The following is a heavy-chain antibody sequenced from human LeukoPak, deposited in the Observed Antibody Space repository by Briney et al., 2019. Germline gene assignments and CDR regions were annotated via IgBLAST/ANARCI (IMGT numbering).Heavy chain of an antibody. CDR3: AREGRSGYYDSSGYYAATTVIPFDI. CDR2: INHSGST. D-gene: IGHD3-22*01. J-gene: IGHJ3*02. Sequence: PSETLSLTCAVYGGSFSGYYWSWIRQPPGKGLEWIGEINHSGSTNYIPSLKSRVTVSVDTSKNQFSLKLSSVTAADTAVYYCAREGRSGYYDSSGYYAATTVIPFDIWGQGTMVTVSS. CDR1: GGSFSGYY. V-gene: IGHV4-34*01.